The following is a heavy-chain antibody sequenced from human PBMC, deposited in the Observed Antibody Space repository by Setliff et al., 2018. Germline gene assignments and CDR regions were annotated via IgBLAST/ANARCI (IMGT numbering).Heavy chain of an antibody. J-gene: IGHJ4*02. CDR3: PRERQGGFLEWSPFDS. V-gene: IGHV4-4*07. CDR2: VYSDGET. Sequence: PSETLSLTCTVSGGFIYDHYWTWIRQPAGKGLQWIGRVYSDGETDYSPSLKSRVTISVDKSNNQFSLNLKSMTAADTALYFCPRERQGGFLEWSPFDSWGQGILVTVSS. D-gene: IGHD3-3*01. CDR1: GGFIYDHY.